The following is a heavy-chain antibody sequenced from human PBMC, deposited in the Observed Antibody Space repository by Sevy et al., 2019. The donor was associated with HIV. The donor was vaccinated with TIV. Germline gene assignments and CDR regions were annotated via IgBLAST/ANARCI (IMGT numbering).Heavy chain of an antibody. V-gene: IGHV3-30*04. D-gene: IGHD5-12*01. J-gene: IGHJ4*02. CDR3: ARGDGYNTFFDY. CDR2: ISYDGSNK. Sequence: GGSLRLSCAASGFTFSSYAMHWVRQAPGKGLEWVAVISYDGSNKYYADSVKGRFTISSDNSKNTPYLQMNSLRAEDTAVYYCARGDGYNTFFDYWGQGTLVTVSS. CDR1: GFTFSSYA.